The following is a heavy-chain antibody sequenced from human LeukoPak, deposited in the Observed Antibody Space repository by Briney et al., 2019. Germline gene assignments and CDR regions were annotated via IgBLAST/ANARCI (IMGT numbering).Heavy chain of an antibody. CDR3: ARVYCGGDCYSRYFDY. CDR2: ISSSSSTI. J-gene: IGHJ4*02. CDR1: GFTFSSYS. V-gene: IGHV3-48*01. D-gene: IGHD2-21*02. Sequence: PGGSLRLSCAASGFTFSSYSMNWVRQAPGKGLEWVSYISSSSSTIYYADSVKGRFTISRDNAKNTLYLQMNRLRAEDTAVYYCARVYCGGDCYSRYFDYWGQGTLVTVSS.